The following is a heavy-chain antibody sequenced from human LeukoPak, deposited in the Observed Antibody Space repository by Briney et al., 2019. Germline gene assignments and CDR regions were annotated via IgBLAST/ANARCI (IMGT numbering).Heavy chain of an antibody. J-gene: IGHJ4*02. D-gene: IGHD6-13*01. CDR3: AKGSSWAD. CDR1: GFTFSSYG. Sequence: GRSLRLSCAASGFTFSSYGMHWVRQAPGKGLEWVAVISYDGSNKYYADSVKGRFTISRDNSKNTLYLQMNSLRAEDTAVYYSAKGSSWADWGQGTLVTVSS. CDR2: ISYDGSNK. V-gene: IGHV3-30*18.